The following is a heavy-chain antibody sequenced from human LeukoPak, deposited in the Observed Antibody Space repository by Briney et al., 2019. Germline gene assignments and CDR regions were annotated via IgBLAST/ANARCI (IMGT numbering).Heavy chain of an antibody. CDR2: INAGNGNT. J-gene: IGHJ4*02. CDR1: GYTFTSYA. V-gene: IGHV1-3*01. D-gene: IGHD3-10*01. CDR3: VRSVLLWFGDPTPTLDY. Sequence: GASVKVSCKASGYTFTSYAMHWVRQAPGQRLEWMGWINAGNGNTKYSQKFQGRVTITRDTSASTAYMELSSLRSEDTAVYYCVRSVLLWFGDPTPTLDYWGQGTLVTVSS.